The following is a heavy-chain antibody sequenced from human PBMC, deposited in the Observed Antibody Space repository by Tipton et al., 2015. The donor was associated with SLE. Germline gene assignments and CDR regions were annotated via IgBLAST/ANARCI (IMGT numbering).Heavy chain of an antibody. CDR1: GGSISSYY. V-gene: IGHV4-59*01. D-gene: IGHD6-13*01. J-gene: IGHJ4*02. Sequence: LRLSCTVSGGSISSYYWSWIRQPPGKGLEWIGSIYYSGSTNYNPSLKSRVTISVDTSKNQFSLKLSSVTAADTAVYYGARSRGSSWDPSYWGQGTLVPVSS. CDR3: ARSRGSSWDPSY. CDR2: IYYSGST.